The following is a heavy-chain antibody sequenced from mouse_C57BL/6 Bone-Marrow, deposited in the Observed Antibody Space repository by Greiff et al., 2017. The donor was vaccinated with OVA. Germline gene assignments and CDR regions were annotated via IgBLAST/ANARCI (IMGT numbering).Heavy chain of an antibody. CDR2: INPYNGGT. Sequence: VHVKQSGPVLVKPGASVKMSCKASGYTFTDYYMNWVKQSHGKSLEWIGVINPYNGGTSYNQKFKGKATLTVDKSSSTAYMELNSLTSEDSAVYYCARKAPYYYGSSPYFDYWGQGTTLTVSS. D-gene: IGHD1-1*01. V-gene: IGHV1-19*01. J-gene: IGHJ2*01. CDR3: ARKAPYYYGSSPYFDY. CDR1: GYTFTDYY.